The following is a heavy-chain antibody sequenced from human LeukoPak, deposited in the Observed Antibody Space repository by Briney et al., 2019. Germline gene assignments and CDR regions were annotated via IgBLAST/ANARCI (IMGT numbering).Heavy chain of an antibody. V-gene: IGHV4-34*01. D-gene: IGHD6-13*01. J-gene: IGHJ4*02. CDR2: INHSGST. CDR3: ARGGLRGIAAAGY. Sequence: SETLSLTCAVYGGSFSGYYWSWIRQPPGKGLEWIGEINHSGSTNYNPSLKSRVTISVDTSKNQFSLKLSSVTAADTAVYYCARGGLRGIAAAGYWGQGTLVTVSS. CDR1: GGSFSGYY.